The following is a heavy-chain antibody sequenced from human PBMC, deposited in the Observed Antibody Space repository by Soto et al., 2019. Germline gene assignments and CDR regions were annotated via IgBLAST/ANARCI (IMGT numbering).Heavy chain of an antibody. CDR1: GFSLSDHY. V-gene: IGHV3-72*01. CDR3: VRESAPSGPNYFDT. D-gene: IGHD6-13*01. Sequence: EVQLVESGGGLVQPGGSLRLSCAASGFSLSDHYIDWVRQAPGKGLEWVGRSRDKAQGYSTEYAASVKGRFTTSRDDSKNSVLLQMDSLKTEDTAVYYCVRESAPSGPNYFDTWGPGTLVTVSS. J-gene: IGHJ5*02. CDR2: SRDKAQGYST.